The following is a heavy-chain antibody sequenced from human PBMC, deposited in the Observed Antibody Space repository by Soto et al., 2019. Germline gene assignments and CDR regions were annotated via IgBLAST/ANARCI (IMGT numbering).Heavy chain of an antibody. D-gene: IGHD1-26*01. CDR2: IYSGGST. V-gene: IGHV3-53*01. CDR3: ARVPLVGVRGYYFDY. Sequence: WGSLRLSCAASGFTVSSNYMIFFRHSPGKGLEWVSVIYSGGSTYYADSVKGRFTISRDNSKNTLYLQMNSLRAEDTAVYYCARVPLVGVRGYYFDYWGQGTLVTVSS. CDR1: GFTVSSNY. J-gene: IGHJ4*02.